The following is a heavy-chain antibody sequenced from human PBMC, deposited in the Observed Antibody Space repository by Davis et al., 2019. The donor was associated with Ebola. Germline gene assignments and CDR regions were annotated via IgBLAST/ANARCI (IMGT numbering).Heavy chain of an antibody. D-gene: IGHD6-6*01. J-gene: IGHJ4*02. CDR1: GFTFSSYS. CDR2: ISSSSSYI. Sequence: SCKASGFTFSSYSMNWVRQAPGKGLEWVSSISSSSSYIYYADSVKGRFTISRDNAKNSLYLQMNSLRDEDTAVYYCARGRYSSSSVYFDYWGQGTLVTVSS. V-gene: IGHV3-21*01. CDR3: ARGRYSSSSVYFDY.